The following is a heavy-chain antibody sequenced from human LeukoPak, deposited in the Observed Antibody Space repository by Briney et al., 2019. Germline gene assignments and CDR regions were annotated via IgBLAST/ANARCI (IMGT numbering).Heavy chain of an antibody. V-gene: IGHV3-33*06. D-gene: IGHD3-10*01. CDR2: IWYDGSNK. J-gene: IGHJ1*01. CDR1: GFTFSSYG. CDR3: AKDHLRYYYGSGSPHH. Sequence: PGRSLRLSCAASGFTFSSYGMRWVRQAPGKGLGWVSVIWYDGSNKYYADSVNGRFTISRDNSRKTLYLQMNSLRAEDTAVYYCAKDHLRYYYGSGSPHHWGQGTLVTVSS.